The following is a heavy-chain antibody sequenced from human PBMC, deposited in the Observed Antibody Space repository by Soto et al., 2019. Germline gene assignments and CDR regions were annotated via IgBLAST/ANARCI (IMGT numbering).Heavy chain of an antibody. CDR3: AHKPADYDSSGIPYDY. CDR2: IYWNDDK. J-gene: IGHJ4*02. D-gene: IGHD3-22*01. Sequence: XGPKLLNPPQTLSLTCTFSLFSLIPGGVGVGWIRQPPGKALEWLALIYWNDDKRYSPSLKSRLTITKDTSKNQVVLTMTNMDPVDTATYYCAHKPADYDSSGIPYDYWGQRTLVTFSS. V-gene: IGHV2-5*01. CDR1: LFSLIPGGVG.